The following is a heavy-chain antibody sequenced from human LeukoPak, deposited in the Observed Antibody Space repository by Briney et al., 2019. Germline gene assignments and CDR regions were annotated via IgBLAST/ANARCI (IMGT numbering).Heavy chain of an antibody. D-gene: IGHD6-6*01. CDR2: ISSNGGST. V-gene: IGHV3-64*01. CDR1: GFTFSSYA. CDR3: ARGGSIAARPIDY. J-gene: IGHJ4*02. Sequence: TGGSLRLSCAASGFTFSSYAMHWVRQAPGKGLEYVSAISSNGGSTYYANSVKGGFTISRGNSKNTLFLQMGSLRAEDMAVYYCARGGSIAARPIDYWGQGTLVTVSS.